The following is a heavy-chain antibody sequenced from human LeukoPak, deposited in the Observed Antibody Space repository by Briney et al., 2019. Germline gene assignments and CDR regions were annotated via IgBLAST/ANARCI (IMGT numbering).Heavy chain of an antibody. CDR2: IRRKAHGGTT. CDR3: TRVTYYYDNSGYFHFDS. V-gene: IGHV3-49*04. J-gene: IGHJ4*02. D-gene: IGHD3-22*01. CDR1: GFTFCDYA. Sequence: GSLRLSCTTSGFTFCDYAMSWVRQAPGKGLEWVSFIRRKAHGGTTEYAASVKGRFSSSRDDYKSIAYLQMNSLKTEDTAVYFCTRVTYYYDNSGYFHFDSWGQGSLVTVSS.